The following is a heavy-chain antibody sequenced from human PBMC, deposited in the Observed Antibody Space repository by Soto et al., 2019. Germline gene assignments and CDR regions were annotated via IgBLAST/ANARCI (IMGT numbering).Heavy chain of an antibody. CDR3: ARVHYSGYDFKLAFEI. J-gene: IGHJ3*02. V-gene: IGHV1-3*01. CDR1: GYTFDNYA. Sequence: QVQLVQSGAQVKKPGASVKVSCKASGYTFDNYALHWVRQAPGRRLEWMGWIHAGNGYTKYSQSFKGRVTITRYTSASTVHMDLSSLRSEDTAVYYWARVHYSGYDFKLAFEIWGQGTMVTVSS. D-gene: IGHD5-12*01. CDR2: IHAGNGYT.